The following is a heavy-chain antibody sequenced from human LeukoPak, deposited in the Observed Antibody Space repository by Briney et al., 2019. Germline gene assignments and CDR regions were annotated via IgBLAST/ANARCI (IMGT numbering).Heavy chain of an antibody. CDR1: GFTFSSYG. Sequence: SGGSLRLSCAASGFTFSSYGMSWVRQAPGKGLEWVSAISGSGGSTYYADSVKGRFTISRDNSKNTLYLQMNSLRAEDTAVYYCAKDGEGYSYGYDGFDYWGQGTLVTVSS. CDR3: AKDGEGYSYGYDGFDY. CDR2: ISGSGGST. D-gene: IGHD5-18*01. V-gene: IGHV3-23*01. J-gene: IGHJ4*02.